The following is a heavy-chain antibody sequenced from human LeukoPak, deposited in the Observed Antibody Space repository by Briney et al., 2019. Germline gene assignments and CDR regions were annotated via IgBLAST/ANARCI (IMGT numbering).Heavy chain of an antibody. V-gene: IGHV4-61*02. CDR1: GGSISSGSYY. Sequence: PSETLSLTCTVSGGSISSGSYYWSWIRQPAGKGLEWIGRIYTSGSTNYNPSLKSRVTISVDTSKNQFSMKLSSVTAADTAVYYCARTTEGGYTYDYFYYYYMDVWGKGTTVTISS. CDR3: ARTTEGGYTYDYFYYYYMDV. J-gene: IGHJ6*03. D-gene: IGHD5-18*01. CDR2: IYTSGST.